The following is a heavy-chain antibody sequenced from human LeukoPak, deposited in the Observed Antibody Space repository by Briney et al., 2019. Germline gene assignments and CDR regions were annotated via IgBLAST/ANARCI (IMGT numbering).Heavy chain of an antibody. J-gene: IGHJ3*02. CDR1: GGSIRSGDYY. V-gene: IGHV4-61*02. Sequence: SETLSLTCSVSGGSIRSGDYYWSWIRQPAGKGLEWIVRIYTTGSTYDNPSLKSRVTISVDTSKDQFSLKLSSVTAADTAVYYCARDLYWAFDIWGQGTMVTVSS. D-gene: IGHD2-8*02. CDR3: ARDLYWAFDI. CDR2: IYTTGST.